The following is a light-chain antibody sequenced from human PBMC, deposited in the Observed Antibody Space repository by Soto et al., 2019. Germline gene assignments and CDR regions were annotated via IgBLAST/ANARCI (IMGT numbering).Light chain of an antibody. J-gene: IGLJ1*01. CDR2: EVS. Sequence: QSVLTQPPSASGSPGHSVTISCTGTSSDVGGYNYVSWYQQHPGKAPKLMIYEVSKRPSGVPDRFSGSKSGNTASLTVSGLQAEDEADYYCSSYAGSNNFRYVFGTGTKVTV. CDR3: SSYAGSNNFRYV. V-gene: IGLV2-8*01. CDR1: SSDVGGYNY.